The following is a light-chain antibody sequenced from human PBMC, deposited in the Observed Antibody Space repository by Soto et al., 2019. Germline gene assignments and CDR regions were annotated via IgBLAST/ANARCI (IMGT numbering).Light chain of an antibody. CDR2: AAS. CDR3: QPSYSTPRT. CDR1: QSISSY. J-gene: IGKJ1*01. V-gene: IGKV1-39*01. Sequence: DIQMTQSPSSLSASVGDRVTITCRASQSISSYLNWYQQKPGKAPKLLIYAASSLQSAVPSRFSRSGSGTDFTLTICSLQPEDIATYYCQPSYSTPRTFGQGTKVEIK.